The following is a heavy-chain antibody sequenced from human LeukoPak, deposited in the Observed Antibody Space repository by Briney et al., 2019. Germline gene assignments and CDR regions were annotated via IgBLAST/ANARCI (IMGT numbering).Heavy chain of an antibody. D-gene: IGHD5-12*01. Sequence: PSETLSLTCTVSGGSISSGGYYWSWIRQPPGKGLEWIGYIYYSGSTDYNPSLKSRVTISVDTSKNQFSLKLSSVTAADTAVYYCAKEREYSDYGPGGIVDYWGQGTLVTVSS. CDR1: GGSISSGGYY. J-gene: IGHJ4*02. V-gene: IGHV4-30-4*01. CDR3: AKEREYSDYGPGGIVDY. CDR2: IYYSGST.